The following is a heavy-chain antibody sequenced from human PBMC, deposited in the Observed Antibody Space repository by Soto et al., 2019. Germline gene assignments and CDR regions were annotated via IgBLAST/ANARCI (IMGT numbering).Heavy chain of an antibody. CDR2: ISYDGSNK. CDR3: AKAGPYSSSSARKLDY. CDR1: GFTFNSYG. D-gene: IGHD6-6*01. J-gene: IGHJ4*02. Sequence: QVQLVESGGGVVQPGRSLRLSCVASGFTFNSYGMHWVRQAPGKGLEWVAFISYDGSNKYYADSVKGRFTISRDNSKITLYLQMNSLRTEDTAVYYCAKAGPYSSSSARKLDYWGQGPLVTVSS. V-gene: IGHV3-30*18.